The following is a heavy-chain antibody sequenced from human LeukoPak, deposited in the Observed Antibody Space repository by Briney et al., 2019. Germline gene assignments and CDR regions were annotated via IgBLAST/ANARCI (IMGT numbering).Heavy chain of an antibody. CDR2: IYYGGST. D-gene: IGHD3-10*01. Sequence: SETLSLTCTVSGGSISSYYWSWIRQPPGKGLEWIGYIYYGGSTNYNPSLKSRVTISVDTSKNQFSLKLSSVTAADTAVYYCARERNYYGSGSYPDYWGQGTLVTVSS. CDR1: GGSISSYY. V-gene: IGHV4-59*01. J-gene: IGHJ4*02. CDR3: ARERNYYGSGSYPDY.